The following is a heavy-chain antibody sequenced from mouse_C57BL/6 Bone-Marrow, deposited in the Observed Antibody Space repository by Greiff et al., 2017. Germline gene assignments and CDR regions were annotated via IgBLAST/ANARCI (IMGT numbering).Heavy chain of an antibody. CDR1: GYTFTSYW. Sequence: VQLQQPGAELVKPGASVKLSCKASGYTFTSYWMHWVKQRPGRGLEWIGRIDPNSGGTKYNEKFKSKATLTVDKPSSTAYMQRSSLTSEDSAVYYSARTIITTVVATDYFDYWGEGTTLTVSS. D-gene: IGHD1-1*01. CDR3: ARTIITTVVATDYFDY. V-gene: IGHV1-72*01. J-gene: IGHJ2*01. CDR2: IDPNSGGT.